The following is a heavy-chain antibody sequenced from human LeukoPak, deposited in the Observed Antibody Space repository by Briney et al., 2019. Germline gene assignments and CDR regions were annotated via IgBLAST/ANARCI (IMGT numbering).Heavy chain of an antibody. D-gene: IGHD3-22*01. J-gene: IGHJ4*02. CDR1: GFTFDDYA. CDR3: AKDIYYYDSSGLFDY. V-gene: IGHV3-9*01. Sequence: GGSLRLSCAASGFTFDDYAMHWVRQAPGKGLEWVSGISWNSGSIGYADSVKGRFTISRDNAKNSLYLQMNSRRAEDTALYYCAKDIYYYDSSGLFDYWGQGTLVTVSS. CDR2: ISWNSGSI.